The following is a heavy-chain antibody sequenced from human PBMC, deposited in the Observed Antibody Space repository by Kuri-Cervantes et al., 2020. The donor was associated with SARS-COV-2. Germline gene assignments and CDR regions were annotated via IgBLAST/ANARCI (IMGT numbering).Heavy chain of an antibody. CDR3: ATYSLGPFGFDY. Sequence: GESLKISCAASGFTFSDYWIHWVRQAPGKGLVWVSRISSDGSSTSYADSVKGRFTISRDNAKNTLYLQMNSLRADDTAVYYCATYSLGPFGFDYWGQGALVTVSS. D-gene: IGHD2-21*01. CDR2: ISSDGSST. J-gene: IGHJ4*02. V-gene: IGHV3-74*01. CDR1: GFTFSDYW.